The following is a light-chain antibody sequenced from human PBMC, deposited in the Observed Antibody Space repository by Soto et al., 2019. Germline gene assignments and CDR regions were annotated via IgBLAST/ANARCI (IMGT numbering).Light chain of an antibody. J-gene: IGLJ1*01. CDR3: SSYTTIFTYV. V-gene: IGLV2-14*01. CDR1: SSDVGDYKY. Sequence: QSVLAQPASVSGSPGQSITISCTGTSSDVGDYKYDSWYQQHPGKAPKLVISEVSNRPSGISNRFSGSKSGNTASLTISGLQAEDEADYYCSSYTTIFTYVFGTGTKVTVL. CDR2: EVS.